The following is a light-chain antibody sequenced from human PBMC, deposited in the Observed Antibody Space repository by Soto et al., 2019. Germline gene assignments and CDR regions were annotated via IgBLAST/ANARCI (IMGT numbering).Light chain of an antibody. CDR3: SSFTISSTYV. CDR1: SGDVATYNY. Sequence: QSVLTQPASVSGSPGQSITISCTGSSGDVATYNYVSWYQQHPGKAPKLMIYEVTNRPSGVSNRFSGSKSGNTASLTISGLQVEDEADYYCSSFTISSTYVFGTGTKAPS. V-gene: IGLV2-14*01. CDR2: EVT. J-gene: IGLJ1*01.